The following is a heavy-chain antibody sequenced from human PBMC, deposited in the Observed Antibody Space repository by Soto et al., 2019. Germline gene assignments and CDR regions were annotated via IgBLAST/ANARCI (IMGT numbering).Heavy chain of an antibody. Sequence: QVQLQQWGAGLLKPSETLSLTCAVYGGSFSGYYWTWVRQPPGKGLEWIGEINHSGSTNYNPSLKRRVTLSLDTSKNQFSLKLSSVTAADTAVYSCARGDFGSENYWGQGTLVTVSS. D-gene: IGHD3-3*01. CDR1: GGSFSGYY. CDR3: ARGDFGSENY. CDR2: INHSGST. J-gene: IGHJ4*02. V-gene: IGHV4-34*01.